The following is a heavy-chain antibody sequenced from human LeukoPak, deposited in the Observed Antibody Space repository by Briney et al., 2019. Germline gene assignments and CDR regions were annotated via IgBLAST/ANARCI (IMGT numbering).Heavy chain of an antibody. V-gene: IGHV5-51*01. CDR3: ASSSDSSGYYYFDY. CDR2: IYPGDSDT. J-gene: IGHJ4*02. CDR1: GYMFTSHW. Sequence: GESLKISCKASGYMFTSHWIGWVRQMPGKGLEWMGIIYPGDSDTRYSPSFQGQVTISADKSISTAYLQWSSLKASDTAMYYCASSSDSSGYYYFDYWGQGTLVTVSS. D-gene: IGHD3-22*01.